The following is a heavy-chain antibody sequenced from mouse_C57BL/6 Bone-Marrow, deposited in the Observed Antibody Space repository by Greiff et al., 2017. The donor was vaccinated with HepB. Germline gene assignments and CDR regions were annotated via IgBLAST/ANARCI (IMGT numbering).Heavy chain of an antibody. CDR1: GYAFTNYL. CDR3: ARSIPMGGRDYYAMDY. J-gene: IGHJ4*01. CDR2: INPGSGGT. Sequence: QVQLQQSGAELVRPGTSVKVSCKASGYAFTNYLIEWVKQRPGQGLEWIGVINPGSGGTNYNEKFKGKATLTADKSSSTAYMQLSSLTSEDSAVYFCARSIPMGGRDYYAMDYWGQGTSVTVSS. V-gene: IGHV1-54*01. D-gene: IGHD1-1*02.